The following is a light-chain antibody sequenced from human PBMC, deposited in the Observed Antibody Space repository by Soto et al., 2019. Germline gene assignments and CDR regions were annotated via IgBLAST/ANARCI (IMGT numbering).Light chain of an antibody. CDR2: GAS. V-gene: IGKV3-20*01. CDR3: QQYGGSPRT. CDR1: ESVSSNY. J-gene: IGKJ1*01. Sequence: EIVLTQSPGTLSLSPGERATLSCRASESVSSNYLAWYQQKPGQAPRLLIYGASTRATGVPDRFSGSGSGTDFTLSISRLEPEGFAVYYSQQYGGSPRTFGQGTKVEIK.